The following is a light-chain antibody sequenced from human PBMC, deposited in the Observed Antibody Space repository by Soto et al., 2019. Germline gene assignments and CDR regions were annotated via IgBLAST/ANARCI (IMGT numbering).Light chain of an antibody. V-gene: IGKV3-15*01. CDR1: QSVRSN. J-gene: IGKJ1*01. Sequence: EIVMTQSPATLSVSPGERATLSCRASQSVRSNFAWYQQKPGLAHRLLIYGASTRATGIPARFSGSGSGTEFTLTISSLQSEDFAVYYCQQYNNWPETFGQGTKVDIK. CDR2: GAS. CDR3: QQYNNWPET.